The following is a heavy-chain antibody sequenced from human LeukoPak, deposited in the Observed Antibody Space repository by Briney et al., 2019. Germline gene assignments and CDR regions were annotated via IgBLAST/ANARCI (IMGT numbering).Heavy chain of an antibody. J-gene: IGHJ6*02. V-gene: IGHV4-59*01. CDR1: GGSISSYY. D-gene: IGHD2-15*01. CDR3: ASSYSTPDYGMDV. Sequence: KPSETLSLTCTVSGGSISSYYWSWIRQPPGKGLEWIGYIYYSGSTNYNPSLKSRVTISVDTSKNQFSLKLSSVTAADTAVYYCASSYSTPDYGMDVWGQGTTVTVSS. CDR2: IYYSGST.